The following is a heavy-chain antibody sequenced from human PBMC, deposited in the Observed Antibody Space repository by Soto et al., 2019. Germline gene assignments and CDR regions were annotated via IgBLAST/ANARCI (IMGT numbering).Heavy chain of an antibody. Sequence: ASVKVSCKASGYTFTGYYMHWVRQAPGQGLEWMGWINPNSGGTNYAQKFQGWVTMTRDTSISTAYMELSRLRSDDSAVYYCARENGDQKNNWFDPWGQGTLVTVSS. D-gene: IGHD4-17*01. J-gene: IGHJ5*02. V-gene: IGHV1-2*04. CDR2: INPNSGGT. CDR3: ARENGDQKNNWFDP. CDR1: GYTFTGYY.